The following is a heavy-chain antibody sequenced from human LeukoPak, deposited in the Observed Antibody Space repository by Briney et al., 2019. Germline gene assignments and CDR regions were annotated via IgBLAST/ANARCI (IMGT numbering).Heavy chain of an antibody. J-gene: IGHJ4*02. V-gene: IGHV3-23*01. CDR2: ISGSGGST. CDR1: GFTFSDYY. D-gene: IGHD5-12*01. CDR3: AKRRSRVATISPPDY. Sequence: GGSLRLSCAASGFTFSDYYMSWIRQAPGKGLEWVSAISGSGGSTYYADSVRGRFTISRDNSKNTLYLQMNSLRAEDTAVYYCAKRRSRVATISPPDYWGQGTLVTVSS.